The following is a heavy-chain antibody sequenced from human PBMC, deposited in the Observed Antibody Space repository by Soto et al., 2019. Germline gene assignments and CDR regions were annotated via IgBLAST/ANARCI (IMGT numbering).Heavy chain of an antibody. CDR1: GFSVTANY. D-gene: IGHD5-12*01. Sequence: DVQVVESGGGLIQPGRSLRLSCEASGFSVTANYMSWVRQAPGKGLEWVSVIYSGGSTYYIDSVKGRFSISRDISKNTLYLQMNNLRAEDTAVYYCHGYGYWGQGTLVTVSS. V-gene: IGHV3-53*01. CDR3: HGYGY. CDR2: IYSGGST. J-gene: IGHJ4*02.